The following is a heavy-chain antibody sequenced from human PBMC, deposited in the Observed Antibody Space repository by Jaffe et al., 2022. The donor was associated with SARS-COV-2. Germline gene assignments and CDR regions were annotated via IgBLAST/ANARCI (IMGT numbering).Heavy chain of an antibody. Sequence: QVQLVQSGAEVKKPGASVKVSCKASGYTFTGYYMHWVRQAPGQGLEWMGWINPNSGGTNYAQKFQGRVTMTRDTSISTAYMELSRLRSDDTAVYYCARDRHYYDSSGYYPNWGQGTLVTVSS. CDR1: GYTFTGYY. V-gene: IGHV1-2*02. CDR2: INPNSGGT. D-gene: IGHD3-22*01. J-gene: IGHJ4*02. CDR3: ARDRHYYDSSGYYPN.